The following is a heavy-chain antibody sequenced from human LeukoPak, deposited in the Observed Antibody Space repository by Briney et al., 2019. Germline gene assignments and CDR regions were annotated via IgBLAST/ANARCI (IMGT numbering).Heavy chain of an antibody. CDR3: ARGKRRVSYCSSTSCYRSSDY. Sequence: ASVKVSCKASGYTFTSYDINWVRQATGQGLEWMGWMYLNSGNTGYAQKFQGRVTMTRNTSISTAYMELSSLRSEDTAVYYCARGKRRVSYCSSTSCYRSSDYWGQGTLVTVSS. V-gene: IGHV1-8*01. CDR1: GYTFTSYD. CDR2: MYLNSGNT. D-gene: IGHD2-2*02. J-gene: IGHJ4*02.